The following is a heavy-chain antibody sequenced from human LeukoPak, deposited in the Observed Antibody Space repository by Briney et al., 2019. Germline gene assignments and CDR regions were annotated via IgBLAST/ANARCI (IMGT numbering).Heavy chain of an antibody. Sequence: PGGSLRLSCAASGFTFSSYSMNWVRQAPGKGLEWVSSISSSSSYIYYADSVKGRFTISRDNAKNSLYLQINSLRAEDTAVYYCARVVLRNSVVTALFDYWGQGTQVAVSS. V-gene: IGHV3-21*01. CDR1: GFTFSSYS. D-gene: IGHD2-21*02. J-gene: IGHJ4*02. CDR3: ARVVLRNSVVTALFDY. CDR2: ISSSSSYI.